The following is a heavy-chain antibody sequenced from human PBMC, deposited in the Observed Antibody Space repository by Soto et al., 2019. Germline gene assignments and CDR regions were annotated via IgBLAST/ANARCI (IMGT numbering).Heavy chain of an antibody. D-gene: IGHD3-10*01. CDR2: ISYDGSNK. Sequence: SGGSLRLSCAASGFTFSSYGMHWVRQAPGRGLEWVAVISYDGSNKYYADSVKGRFTISRDNSKNTLYLQMNSLRAEDTAVYYCAKDLSPFGFGEKPIDPWGQGTLVTVSS. V-gene: IGHV3-30*18. J-gene: IGHJ5*02. CDR1: GFTFSSYG. CDR3: AKDLSPFGFGEKPIDP.